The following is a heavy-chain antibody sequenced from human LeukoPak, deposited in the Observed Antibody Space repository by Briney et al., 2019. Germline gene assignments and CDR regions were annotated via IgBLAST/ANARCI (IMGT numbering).Heavy chain of an antibody. CDR3: AREVGYCSGGSCYSYFDY. D-gene: IGHD2-15*01. CDR1: GGSISSYY. Sequence: SETLSLTCTVSGGSISSYYWSWIRQPPGKGLEWIGYIYYSGSTNYNASLTNRVTISVGTSKNQFSLKLSSVAAADTAVYYCAREVGYCSGGSCYSYFDYWGQGTLVTVSS. V-gene: IGHV4-59*01. CDR2: IYYSGST. J-gene: IGHJ4*02.